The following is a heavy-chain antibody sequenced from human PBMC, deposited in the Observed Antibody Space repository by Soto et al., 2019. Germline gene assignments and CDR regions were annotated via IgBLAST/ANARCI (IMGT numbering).Heavy chain of an antibody. CDR2: ISGSGDST. CDR1: GFTFGTYA. V-gene: IGHV3-23*01. CDR3: AREGRDDRYFDL. D-gene: IGHD1-1*01. Sequence: EVQLLESGGGLVQPGGSLRLSCAASGFTFGTYAMSWVRQVPGKGPEWISVISGSGDSTYYADSVKGRFTISRDNSKNTVYLQMNSLRAEDTAVYYCAREGRDDRYFDLWGRGTLVSVSS. J-gene: IGHJ2*01.